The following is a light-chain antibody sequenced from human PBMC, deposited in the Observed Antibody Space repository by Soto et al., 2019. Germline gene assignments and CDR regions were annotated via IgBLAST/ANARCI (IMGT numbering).Light chain of an antibody. CDR3: QQYNSSPFT. J-gene: IGKJ3*01. V-gene: IGKV1-5*01. CDR2: DAS. Sequence: DIQMTQSPSTLSASVGDRVTITCRASQSISSWLAWYQQKPGKAPKLLIYDASSLESGVPSRFSGSGSGTEFTLTISSLQPDEFATYYCQQYNSSPFTFGPGTKVDIK. CDR1: QSISSW.